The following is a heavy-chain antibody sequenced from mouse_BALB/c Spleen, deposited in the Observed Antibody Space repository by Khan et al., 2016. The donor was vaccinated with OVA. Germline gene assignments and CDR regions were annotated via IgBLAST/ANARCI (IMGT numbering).Heavy chain of an antibody. J-gene: IGHJ3*01. V-gene: IGHV3-2*02. CDR1: GYSITSEYA. D-gene: IGHD2-4*01. CDR3: TRKDYYDYDPFPY. Sequence: EVQLQESGPGLVKPSQPLSLTCTVTGYSITSEYAWNWIRHFPGNKLEWMGYINYSGNTRYNPSLKSRIPITRDTSKNQFFLQLNSVTTEDTTTYYCTRKDYYDYDPFPYWGQGTLVTVSA. CDR2: INYSGNT.